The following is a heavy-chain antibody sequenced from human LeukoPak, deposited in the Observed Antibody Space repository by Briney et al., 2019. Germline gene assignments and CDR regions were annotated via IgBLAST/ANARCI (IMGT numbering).Heavy chain of an antibody. CDR2: INWNGGST. D-gene: IGHD6-6*01. V-gene: IGHV3-20*04. CDR3: ARGSSSGYYYYMDV. J-gene: IGHJ6*03. CDR1: GFTFDDYG. Sequence: PGGSLRLSCAASGFTFDDYGMSWVRQAPGKGLERVSGINWNGGSTGYADSVKGRFTISRDNAKSSLYLQMNSLRAEETALYYCARGSSSGYYYYMDVWGKGTTVTVSS.